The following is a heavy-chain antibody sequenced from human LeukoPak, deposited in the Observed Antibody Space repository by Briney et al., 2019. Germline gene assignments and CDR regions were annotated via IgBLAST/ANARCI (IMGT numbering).Heavy chain of an antibody. Sequence: ASVKVSCKASGYTFTSYDINWVRQATGQGLEWMGWMNPNSGNTGYAQKFQGRVTMTRNASISTAYMELSSLRSEDTAVYYCARGRIMITFGGVIVILGYWGQGTLVTVSS. CDR1: GYTFTSYD. J-gene: IGHJ4*02. D-gene: IGHD3-16*02. CDR2: MNPNSGNT. V-gene: IGHV1-8*01. CDR3: ARGRIMITFGGVIVILGY.